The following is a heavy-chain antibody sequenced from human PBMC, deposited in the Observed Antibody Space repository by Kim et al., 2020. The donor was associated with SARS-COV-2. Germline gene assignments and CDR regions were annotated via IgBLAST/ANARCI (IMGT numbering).Heavy chain of an antibody. Sequence: GGSLRHSCAASGFTFSSYAMSWVRQAPGKGLEWVSAISGSGGTTYYADSVKGRFTISRDNSKNTLYLQMNSLRAEDTAVYYCAKEPLWFGTGDIWGQGTMVTVSS. V-gene: IGHV3-23*01. J-gene: IGHJ3*02. CDR2: ISGSGGTT. CDR3: AKEPLWFGTGDI. D-gene: IGHD3-10*01. CDR1: GFTFSSYA.